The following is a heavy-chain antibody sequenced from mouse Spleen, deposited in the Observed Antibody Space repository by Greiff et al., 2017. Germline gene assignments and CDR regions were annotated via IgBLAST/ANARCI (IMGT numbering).Heavy chain of an antibody. Sequence: VHVKQSGAELVRPGASVKLSCTASGFNIKDYYMHWVKQRPEQGLEWIGRIDPEDGDTEYAPKFQGKATMTADTSSNTASLQLSSLTSEDTAVYNCTTFYSPYYFDYWGQGTTLTVSS. J-gene: IGHJ2*01. D-gene: IGHD2-1*01. CDR2: IDPEDGDT. V-gene: IGHV14-1*01. CDR3: TTFYSPYYFDY. CDR1: GFNIKDYY.